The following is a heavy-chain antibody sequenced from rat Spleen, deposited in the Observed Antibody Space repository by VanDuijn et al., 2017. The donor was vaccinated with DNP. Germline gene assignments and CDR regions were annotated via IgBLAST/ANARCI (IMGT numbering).Heavy chain of an antibody. CDR1: GFTFSDYY. CDR2: ISEDGGNT. Sequence: VQLVGSGGGLVQPGRSLKVSCTASGFTFSDYYMAWVRQAPTKGLEWVATISEDGGNTYYRDSVKGRFTISRDNAESSLYLQMDSLRSEDTATYYCARPARGWFAYWGQGTLVTVSS. CDR3: ARPARGWFAY. J-gene: IGHJ3*01. D-gene: IGHD1-4*01. V-gene: IGHV5-20*01.